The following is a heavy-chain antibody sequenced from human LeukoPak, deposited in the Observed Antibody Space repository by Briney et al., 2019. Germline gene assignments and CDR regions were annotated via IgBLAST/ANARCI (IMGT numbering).Heavy chain of an antibody. J-gene: IGHJ6*03. Sequence: GGSLRLSCAASGFTLSTYAMSWVRQTPGKGLDWVAATSSSDAGTYHADSVRGRFTISRDNSKNTLYLQMNSLRAEDTAVYYCAKGPPMIVVVITYMDVWGKGTTVTVSS. V-gene: IGHV3-23*01. CDR3: AKGPPMIVVVITYMDV. CDR1: GFTLSTYA. D-gene: IGHD3-22*01. CDR2: TSSSDAGT.